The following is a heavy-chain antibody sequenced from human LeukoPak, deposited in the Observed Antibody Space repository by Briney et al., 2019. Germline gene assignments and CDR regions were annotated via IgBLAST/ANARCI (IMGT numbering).Heavy chain of an antibody. J-gene: IGHJ4*02. CDR2: INPNSGGT. CDR1: GYTFTSYD. Sequence: GASVKVSCKASGYTFTSYDINWVRQATGQGLEWMGWINPNSGGTNIPQRFQGRVTMTRDMSISTAYMELSRLTSDDTAVYYCARGKISGDDFDFWGQGILVTVSS. D-gene: IGHD7-27*01. V-gene: IGHV1-2*02. CDR3: ARGKISGDDFDF.